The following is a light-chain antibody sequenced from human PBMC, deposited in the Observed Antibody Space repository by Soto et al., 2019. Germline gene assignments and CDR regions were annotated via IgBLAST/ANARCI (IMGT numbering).Light chain of an antibody. Sequence: QAVVTQEPSLTVSPGGTVTLTCGSSTGAVTSGHFPYWFQQKPGQAPKTVIYDTTKKHSWTPARFSGSFLGGKAALTLSGXXXXXXXXYYCLLSYSGARRVFGGGTKLTVL. CDR1: TGAVTSGHF. V-gene: IGLV7-46*01. CDR3: LLSYSGARRV. CDR2: DTT. J-gene: IGLJ2*01.